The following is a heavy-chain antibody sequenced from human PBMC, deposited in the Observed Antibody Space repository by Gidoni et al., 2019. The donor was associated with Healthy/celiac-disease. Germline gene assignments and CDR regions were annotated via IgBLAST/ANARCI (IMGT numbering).Heavy chain of an antibody. CDR2: IYYSGRT. V-gene: IGHV4-59*01. CDR1: GGSISSYY. CDR3: ARDSADYYYGMDV. J-gene: IGHJ6*02. Sequence: QVQLQESGPGLVTPSETLSLTCTVSGGSISSYYWSWIRQPPGKGLEWIGYIYYSGRTNYNPSLKSRVTISVDTSKNQFSLKLSSVTAADTAVYYCARDSADYYYGMDVWGQGTTVTVSS.